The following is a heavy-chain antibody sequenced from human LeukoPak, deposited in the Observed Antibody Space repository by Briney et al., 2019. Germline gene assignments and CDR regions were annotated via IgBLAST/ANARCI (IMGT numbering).Heavy chain of an antibody. Sequence: GGSLRLSCAASGFTFSSCRMHWVRQAPGKGLIWVSRMNSDGRTTTYADSVKGRFTISRDNAKNTLFLQMNSLTADDTAVYYCVRALNGNSESWGQGALVTVSS. J-gene: IGHJ5*02. CDR2: MNSDGRTT. V-gene: IGHV3-74*01. CDR3: VRALNGNSES. D-gene: IGHD2-8*01. CDR1: GFTFSSCR.